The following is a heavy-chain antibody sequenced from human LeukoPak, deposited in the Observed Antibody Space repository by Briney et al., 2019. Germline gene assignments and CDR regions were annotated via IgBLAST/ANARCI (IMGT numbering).Heavy chain of an antibody. J-gene: IGHJ3*02. Sequence: SQTLSLTCTVSGASIRSGDYYWSWLRQPPGKGLEWIGYIYDSGSTYYNPSLKSRITISVDTSENRFSLKLSSVTATDTAVYYCARDCSGGSCYGAFDIWGQGTMVTVSS. CDR3: ARDCSGGSCYGAFDI. V-gene: IGHV4-30-4*01. CDR2: IYDSGST. D-gene: IGHD2-15*01. CDR1: GASIRSGDYY.